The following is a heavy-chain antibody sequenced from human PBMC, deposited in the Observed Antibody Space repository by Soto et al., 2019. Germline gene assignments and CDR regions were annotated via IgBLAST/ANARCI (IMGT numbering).Heavy chain of an antibody. CDR1: AFTFVDYA. V-gene: IGHV3-9*01. CDR2: ISWNSASM. CDR3: ARSFSDSYYDLDF. J-gene: IGHJ4*02. Sequence: GGYLRLSSSGSAFTFVDYAMHLVRQAPGKGLEWVSGISWNSASMDYADSVKDRFSISRDNAENSLYLQMNILKIEDTAFYYCARSFSDSYYDLDFWGQGTLVTLSS. D-gene: IGHD1-26*01.